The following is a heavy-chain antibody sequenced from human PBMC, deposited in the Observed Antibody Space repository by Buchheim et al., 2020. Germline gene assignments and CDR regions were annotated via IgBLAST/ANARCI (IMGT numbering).Heavy chain of an antibody. D-gene: IGHD3-10*01. J-gene: IGHJ3*02. CDR3: ATVRGNAFDM. Sequence: EEQLVESGGGLVQPGESLTLSCLVSGVSFSSYRLNWVRQAPGKGLEWISYISSSGSPIYYADSVRGRFTIYRDNAKNSLYLQMYNLRVEDTAVYYCATVRGNAFDMWGQGT. V-gene: IGHV3-48*03. CDR1: GVSFSSYR. CDR2: ISSSGSPI.